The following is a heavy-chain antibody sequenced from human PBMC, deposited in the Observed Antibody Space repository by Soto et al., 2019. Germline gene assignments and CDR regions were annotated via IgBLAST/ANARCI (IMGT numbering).Heavy chain of an antibody. Sequence: QVQLVQSGAEVKKPGASVKVSCKASGYTFTSYAMHWVRQAPGQRLEWMGWINAGNGNTKYSQKFQGRVTITRDTPASTAYMELSSLRSEDTAVYYCARDHRSSSWYLGIDPWGQGTLVTVSS. D-gene: IGHD6-13*01. CDR2: INAGNGNT. CDR1: GYTFTSYA. J-gene: IGHJ5*02. CDR3: ARDHRSSSWYLGIDP. V-gene: IGHV1-3*01.